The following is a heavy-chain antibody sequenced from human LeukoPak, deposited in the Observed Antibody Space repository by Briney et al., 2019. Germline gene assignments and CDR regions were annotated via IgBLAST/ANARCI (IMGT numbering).Heavy chain of an antibody. CDR1: GFTFDDYG. D-gene: IGHD3-22*01. Sequence: TGGSLRLSCAASGFTFDDYGISWVRQAPGKGLEWVSGINWNGGSTGYADSVKGRFTISRDNAKNSRYLQMNSLRAEDTALYYCARSPTDDSSGYYYGGIDYWGQGTLVTVSS. J-gene: IGHJ4*02. CDR2: INWNGGST. V-gene: IGHV3-20*04. CDR3: ARSPTDDSSGYYYGGIDY.